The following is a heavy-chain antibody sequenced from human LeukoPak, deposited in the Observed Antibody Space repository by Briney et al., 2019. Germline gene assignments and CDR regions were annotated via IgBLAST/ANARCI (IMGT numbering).Heavy chain of an antibody. J-gene: IGHJ4*02. CDR2: IYSGGST. CDR1: GFTVSSNY. CDR3: ARAAFTVTHEPIDY. D-gene: IGHD4-17*01. V-gene: IGHV3-66*01. Sequence: PGGSLRFSCAASGFTVSSNYMSWVRQAPGKGLEWVSVIYSGGSTYYADSVKGRFTISRDNSKNTLYLQMNSLRAEDTAVYYCARAAFTVTHEPIDYWGQGTLVTVSS.